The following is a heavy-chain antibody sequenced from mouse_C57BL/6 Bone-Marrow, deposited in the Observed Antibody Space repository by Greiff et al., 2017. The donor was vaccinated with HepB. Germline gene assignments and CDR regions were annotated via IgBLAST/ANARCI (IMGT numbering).Heavy chain of an antibody. D-gene: IGHD2-2*01. CDR2: IRLKSDNYAT. J-gene: IGHJ4*01. V-gene: IGHV6-3*01. Sequence: EVQVVESGGGLVQPGGSMKLSCVASGFTFSNYWMNWVRQSPEKGLEWVAQIRLKSDNYATHYAESVKGRFTISRDDSKSSVYLQMNNLRAEDTGIYYCTFPPSLYYGYLYAMDYWGQGTSVTVSS. CDR3: TFPPSLYYGYLYAMDY. CDR1: GFTFSNYW.